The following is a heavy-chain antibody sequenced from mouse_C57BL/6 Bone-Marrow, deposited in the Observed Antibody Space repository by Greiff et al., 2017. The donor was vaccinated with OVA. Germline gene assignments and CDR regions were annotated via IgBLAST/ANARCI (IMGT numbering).Heavy chain of an antibody. Sequence: VQLKESGPGMVKPSQSLSLTCTVTGYSITSGYDWHWIRHFPGNKLEWMGYISYSGSTNYNPSLKSRISITHDTSKNHFFLKLNSVTTEDTATYYCARGYYGSLWFAYWGQGTLVTVSA. J-gene: IGHJ3*01. CDR3: ARGYYGSLWFAY. CDR1: GYSITSGYD. V-gene: IGHV3-1*01. CDR2: ISYSGST. D-gene: IGHD1-1*01.